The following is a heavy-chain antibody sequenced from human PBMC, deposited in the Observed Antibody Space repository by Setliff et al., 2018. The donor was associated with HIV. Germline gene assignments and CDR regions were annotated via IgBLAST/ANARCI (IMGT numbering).Heavy chain of an antibody. CDR1: AFTFSNYN. CDR2: LSYDGNKK. V-gene: IGHV3-30*04. D-gene: IGHD3-3*01. Sequence: GGSLRLSCAASAFTFSNYNIHWVRQAPGKGLEWAAFLSYDGNKKYYADSVKGRFTISRDNSKNTLYLQMDSLRTEDTAVYYCASSYPNYNYGNYDFWSGYYHDDAFDIWGQGTMVTVSS. CDR3: ASSYPNYNYGNYDFWSGYYHDDAFDI. J-gene: IGHJ3*02.